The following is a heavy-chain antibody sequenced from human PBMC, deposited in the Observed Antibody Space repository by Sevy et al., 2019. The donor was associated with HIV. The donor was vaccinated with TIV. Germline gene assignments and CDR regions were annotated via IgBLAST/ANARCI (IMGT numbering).Heavy chain of an antibody. Sequence: GGSLRLSCAASGFAFSSYAMSWVRQAPGKGLEWVSAISGSGGSSYYADSVKGRFTIPRDNSKNMLYLQMNSLRAEDTAVYYCAKSPPGGSTSPSFDCWGQGTLVTVSS. V-gene: IGHV3-23*01. CDR3: AKSPPGGSTSPSFDC. J-gene: IGHJ4*02. CDR1: GFAFSSYA. CDR2: ISGSGGSS. D-gene: IGHD1-26*01.